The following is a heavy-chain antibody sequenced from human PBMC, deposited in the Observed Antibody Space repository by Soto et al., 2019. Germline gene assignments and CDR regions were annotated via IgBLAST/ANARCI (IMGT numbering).Heavy chain of an antibody. CDR2: IYYSGST. CDR3: ASTLFPTTSPFDH. V-gene: IGHV4-59*01. Sequence: XETLSLTCTVSGYSISSYYWSWIRQPPGKGLDWIGYIYYSGSTNYNPSLKSRVTISVDTSKNHFSLKLSSVTAADTAVYYCASTLFPTTSPFDHWGQGTLVTVSS. CDR1: GYSISSYY. J-gene: IGHJ5*02. D-gene: IGHD2-21*01.